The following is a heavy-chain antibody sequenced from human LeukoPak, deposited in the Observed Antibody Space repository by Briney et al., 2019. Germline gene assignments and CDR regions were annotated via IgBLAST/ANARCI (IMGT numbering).Heavy chain of an antibody. CDR3: AADPLGAAAYY. Sequence: GASVKVSSKASGFSFTSSAVQWVRQARGQRLEWIGWIVVGSGNTHYARNFQERVTITRDMSTTTAYMELSSLRSGDTAVYYCAADPLGAAAYYWGQGTLLTVSS. CDR2: IVVGSGNT. CDR1: GFSFTSSA. V-gene: IGHV1-58*01. J-gene: IGHJ4*02. D-gene: IGHD6-13*01.